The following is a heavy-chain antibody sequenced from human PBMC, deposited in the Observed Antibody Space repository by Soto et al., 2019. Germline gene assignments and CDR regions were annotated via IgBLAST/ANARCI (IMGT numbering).Heavy chain of an antibody. CDR1: GYTFTSYC. D-gene: IGHD1-7*01. CDR3: ARDWRHSWNSAYYYYGMDV. Sequence: GASVKVSCKASGYTFTSYCISWVLQAPGQGLEWMGWISAYNGNTNYAQKLQGRVTMTTDTSTSTAYMELRSLRSDDTAVYYCARDWRHSWNSAYYYYGMDVWGQGTTVTVSS. CDR2: ISAYNGNT. J-gene: IGHJ6*02. V-gene: IGHV1-18*04.